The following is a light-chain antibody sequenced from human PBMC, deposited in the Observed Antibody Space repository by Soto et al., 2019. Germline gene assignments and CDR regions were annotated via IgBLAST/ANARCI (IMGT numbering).Light chain of an antibody. V-gene: IGKV1-39*01. Sequence: DIQMTQSPSSLSASVGDRVTITCRASQSISSYLNWYQQKPGKAPNLLIYTASNLESGVPSRFSGSGSGTDFTLTISSLQPEDFATYFCQQSYSRPRVFGQGTKVDI. CDR1: QSISSY. J-gene: IGKJ1*01. CDR2: TAS. CDR3: QQSYSRPRV.